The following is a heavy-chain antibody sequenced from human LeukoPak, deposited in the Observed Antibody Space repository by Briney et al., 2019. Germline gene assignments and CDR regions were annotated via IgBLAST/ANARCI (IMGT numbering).Heavy chain of an antibody. V-gene: IGHV4-59*01. CDR2: IYYSGYT. J-gene: IGHJ4*02. CDR1: GGSISTYY. CDR3: ARGNLVATLYFDY. Sequence: SETLSLTCTASGGSISTYYWSWFRQPPGKGLEWIGYIYYSGYTNYIPSLESRVTISLDTSKNQFSLSLSSVTAADTAVYYCARGNLVATLYFDYWGQGALVTVSS. D-gene: IGHD5-12*01.